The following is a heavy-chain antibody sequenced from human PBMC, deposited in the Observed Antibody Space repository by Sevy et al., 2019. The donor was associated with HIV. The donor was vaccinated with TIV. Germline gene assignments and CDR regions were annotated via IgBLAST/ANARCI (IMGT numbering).Heavy chain of an antibody. V-gene: IGHV1-58*02. CDR2: IVVGYGNT. J-gene: IGHJ6*02. CDR3: AAADSYSSGWYPNYAMDV. CDR1: GFTFTSSA. Sequence: ASVKVSCKASGFTFTSSAMQWVRQARGQRLEWIGWIVVGYGNTNYAQKFRERVTITRDMSTSTAYMELSSLRSEDTAVYYCAAADSYSSGWYPNYAMDVWCQGTTVTVSS. D-gene: IGHD6-19*01.